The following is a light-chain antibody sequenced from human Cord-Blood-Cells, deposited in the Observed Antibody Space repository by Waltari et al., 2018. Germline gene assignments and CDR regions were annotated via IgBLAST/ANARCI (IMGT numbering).Light chain of an antibody. CDR1: RRAAGGYNS. J-gene: IGLJ2*01. CDR3: SSYAGSNNLV. CDR2: EVS. Sequence: QSALTQPPSASGSPGQSVTISCPGTRRAAGGYNSVSWYQQHPGKAPKLMIYEVSKRPSGVPDRFSGSKSGNTASLTVSGLQAEDEADYYCSSYAGSNNLVFGGGTKLTVL. V-gene: IGLV2-8*01.